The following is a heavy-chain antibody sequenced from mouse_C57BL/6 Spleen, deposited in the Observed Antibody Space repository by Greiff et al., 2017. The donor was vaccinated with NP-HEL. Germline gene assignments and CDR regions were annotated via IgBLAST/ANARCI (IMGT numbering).Heavy chain of an antibody. CDR2: IWSDGST. CDR3: ARSPDYDYTWFAY. D-gene: IGHD2-4*01. V-gene: IGHV2-6*03. CDR1: GFSLTSYG. Sequence: VKLMESGPGLVAPSQSLSITCTVSGFSLTSYGVHWVRQPPGKGLEWLVVIWSDGSTTYNSALKSRLSISKDNSKSQVFLKMNSLQTDDTAMYYCARSPDYDYTWFAYWGQGTLVTVSA. J-gene: IGHJ3*01.